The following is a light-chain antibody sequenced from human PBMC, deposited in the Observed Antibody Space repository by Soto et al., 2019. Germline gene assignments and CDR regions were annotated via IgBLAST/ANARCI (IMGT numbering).Light chain of an antibody. CDR1: QGIRNY. CDR2: AAS. J-gene: IGKJ1*01. CDR3: QKYNSAPRT. Sequence: DIQMTQSPSSLSASVGDRVTITCRASQGIRNYLAWFQQTPGKVPKLLIYAASTLQSGVPSRFSGSGSGTDFTLTISSLQSEDVATYYCQKYNSAPRTFGQGTKV. V-gene: IGKV1-27*01.